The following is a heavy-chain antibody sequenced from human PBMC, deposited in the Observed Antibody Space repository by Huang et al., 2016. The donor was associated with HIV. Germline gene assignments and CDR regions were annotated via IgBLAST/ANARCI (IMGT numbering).Heavy chain of an antibody. CDR1: GYTFTSYS. CDR2: INPDVDST. V-gene: IGHV1-46*01. Sequence: QVQLVQSGAEVKKPGASVKVSCKTSGYTFTSYSIHWVRQAPGQGLEWMGIINPDVDSTSYEPKFQGRVTMTRDTSTSTVYMERSSLRSEDTAMYYCAREGQGYAMDVWGQGTTVTVSS. J-gene: IGHJ6*02. CDR3: AREGQGYAMDV.